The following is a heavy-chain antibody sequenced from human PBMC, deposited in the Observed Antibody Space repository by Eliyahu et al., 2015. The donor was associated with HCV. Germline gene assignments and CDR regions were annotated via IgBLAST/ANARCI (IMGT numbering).Heavy chain of an antibody. CDR1: GFXFRVST. CDR3: FGFETSGSTFGY. Sequence: EVQLVESGGGLVQPGGSLKLXCAAXGFXFRVSTVHWXPQAXGKGXEWVGRIRGKVDGDATAYAASVKGRFSISRDDSKNTAYLQMSSLTNEDTAVYYCFGFETSGSTFGYWGQGTLVTVSS. J-gene: IGHJ4*02. V-gene: IGHV3-73*02. CDR2: IRGKVDGDAT. D-gene: IGHD3-22*01.